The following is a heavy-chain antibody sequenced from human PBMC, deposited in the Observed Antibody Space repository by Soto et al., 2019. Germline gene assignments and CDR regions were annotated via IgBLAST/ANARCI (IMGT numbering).Heavy chain of an antibody. Sequence: EVQLVESGGGLVQPGGSLRLSCAASGFTFSSYSMNWVRQAPGKGLEWVSYISSSSSTIYYADSVKGRFTISRDNAKNSLYLQINSLRDEDTAVYYCARQDVDTAYYFDYWGQGTLVTVSS. V-gene: IGHV3-48*02. CDR3: ARQDVDTAYYFDY. CDR1: GFTFSSYS. J-gene: IGHJ4*02. CDR2: ISSSSSTI. D-gene: IGHD5-18*01.